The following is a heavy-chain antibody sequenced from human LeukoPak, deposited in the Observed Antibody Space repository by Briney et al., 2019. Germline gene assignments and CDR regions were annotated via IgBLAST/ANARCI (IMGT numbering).Heavy chain of an antibody. CDR2: ISYDEYTK. D-gene: IGHD3-10*01. V-gene: IGHV3-30-3*01. Sequence: GGSLRLSCSASGFTFRTYDMHWVRQAPGKGLEWVAFISYDEYTKYYADSVRGRFTISRDNSMNTLYLQMNSLRTEDTAIYDCAREAGSQRVFEYWGQETLVTVSS. CDR1: GFTFRTYD. J-gene: IGHJ4*02. CDR3: AREAGSQRVFEY.